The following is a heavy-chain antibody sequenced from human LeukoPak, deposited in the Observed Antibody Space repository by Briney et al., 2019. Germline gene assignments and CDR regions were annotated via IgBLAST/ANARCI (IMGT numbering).Heavy chain of an antibody. CDR2: INPNSGGT. Sequence: ASVKVSCKASGYTFTGYYMHWVRQAPGQGLEWMGRINPNSGGTNYAQKFQGRVTMTRDASISTAYMELSRLRSDDTAVYYCARGRVGAITFDYWGQGILVTVSS. D-gene: IGHD1-26*01. V-gene: IGHV1-2*06. CDR1: GYTFTGYY. J-gene: IGHJ4*02. CDR3: ARGRVGAITFDY.